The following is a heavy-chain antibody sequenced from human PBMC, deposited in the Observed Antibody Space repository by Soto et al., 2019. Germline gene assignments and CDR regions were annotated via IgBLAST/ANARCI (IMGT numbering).Heavy chain of an antibody. V-gene: IGHV3-23*01. CDR3: AKESMSVAVSASRVYGMDV. CDR1: GFTFSNYA. CDR2: TRSNGEYT. J-gene: IGHJ6*02. Sequence: GGSRRLSWAGSGFTFSNYAMTWVGQAPGKGLEWVSTTRSNGEYTYYADSVNGRFTVSRDNSQNALFLEMSSLRAEDTAVYYCAKESMSVAVSASRVYGMDVWGQGTTVTVSS. D-gene: IGHD6-6*01.